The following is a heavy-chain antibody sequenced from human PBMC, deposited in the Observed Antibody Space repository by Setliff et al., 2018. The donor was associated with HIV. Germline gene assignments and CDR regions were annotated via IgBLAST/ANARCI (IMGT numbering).Heavy chain of an antibody. Sequence: GESLKISCKTSGYRFNDYWIGWVRQMPGKGLEWMGNIYPGESATEYNPSFEGQVTISADKATNTAYLQWASLKSSDTAIYYCVRQTYDSSGHDYWGQGTLVTVSS. D-gene: IGHD3-22*01. J-gene: IGHJ4*02. CDR2: IYPGESAT. CDR1: GYRFNDYW. CDR3: VRQTYDSSGHDY. V-gene: IGHV5-51*01.